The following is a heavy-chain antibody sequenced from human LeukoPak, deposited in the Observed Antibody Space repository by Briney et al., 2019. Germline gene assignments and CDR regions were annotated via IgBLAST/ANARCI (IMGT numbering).Heavy chain of an antibody. CDR1: GFTVSSNY. CDR2: IYSGGST. D-gene: IGHD3-22*01. Sequence: GGSLRLSCAASGFTVSSNYMSWVRQAPWKGLEWVSVIYSGGSTYYADSVKGRFTISRDNSKNTLYLQMNSLRAEDTAVYYCATNDYYDSSGYYFDYWGQGTLVTVSS. J-gene: IGHJ4*02. V-gene: IGHV3-53*01. CDR3: ATNDYYDSSGYYFDY.